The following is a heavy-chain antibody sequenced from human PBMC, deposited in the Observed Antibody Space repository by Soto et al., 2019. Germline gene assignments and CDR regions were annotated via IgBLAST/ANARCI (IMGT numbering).Heavy chain of an antibody. CDR2: INSVSGGA. D-gene: IGHD1-26*01. J-gene: IGHJ4*02. Sequence: QVQLVQSGAEVKQPGASVRVSCKASGNTHTIYFIHWLRQAPGHGLEWMGWINSVSGGANYAPRFQGRVYMTIDASSATVFMDLSGLRTDDTAVYYCARGGSYYAHWGQGTLVTVSS. CDR3: ARGGSYYAH. CDR1: GNTHTIYF. V-gene: IGHV1-2*02.